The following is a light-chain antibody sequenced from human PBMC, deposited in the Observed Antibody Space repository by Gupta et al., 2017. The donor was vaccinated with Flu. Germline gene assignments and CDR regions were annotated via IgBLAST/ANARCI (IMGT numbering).Light chain of an antibody. CDR1: QSLLHNNGNNY. CDR3: MQALQTPGT. Sequence: DIVMTQSPLSLPVTPGEPASISCRSNQSLLHNNGNNYLDWYLQKPGQSPQVLIYLGSRRAPGVSDRFSGSGSGTDFTLKISRVEAGDVGLYYCMQALQTPGTFGQGTTVEIK. CDR2: LGS. V-gene: IGKV2-28*01. J-gene: IGKJ1*01.